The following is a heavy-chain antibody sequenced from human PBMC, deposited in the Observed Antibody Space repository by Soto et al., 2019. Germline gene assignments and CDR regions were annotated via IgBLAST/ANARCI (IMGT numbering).Heavy chain of an antibody. CDR3: ARYNTRWFDP. V-gene: IGHV3-33*01. CDR1: GFTFSSYG. Sequence: QVQLVESGGGVVQPGRSLRLSCAASGFTFSSYGMHWVRQAPGKGLEWVAVIWYDGSKDNYADSVKGRFTISRDNSKNTLYLQINSLRAEDTAVYYCARYNTRWFDPWGQGTLVTVSS. CDR2: IWYDGSKD. D-gene: IGHD1-1*01. J-gene: IGHJ5*02.